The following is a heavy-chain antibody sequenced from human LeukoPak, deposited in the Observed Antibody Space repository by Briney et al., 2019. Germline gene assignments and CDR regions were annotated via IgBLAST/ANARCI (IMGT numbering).Heavy chain of an antibody. Sequence: PGGSLRLSCAASGFTFSSYAMHWVRQAPGKGPEWVAVISYDGSNKYYADSVKGRFTISRDNSKNTLYLQMNSLRAEDTAVYYCASDPYYYDSSGYYYVDAHFDYWGQGTLVTVSS. CDR3: ASDPYYYDSSGYYYVDAHFDY. CDR2: ISYDGSNK. J-gene: IGHJ4*02. V-gene: IGHV3-30-3*01. D-gene: IGHD3-22*01. CDR1: GFTFSSYA.